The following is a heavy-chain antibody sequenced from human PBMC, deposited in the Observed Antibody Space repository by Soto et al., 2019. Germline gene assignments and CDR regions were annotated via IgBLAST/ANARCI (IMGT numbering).Heavy chain of an antibody. D-gene: IGHD3-10*01. V-gene: IGHV1-3*01. J-gene: IGHJ5*02. CDR2: INAGNGNT. CDR1: GYTFTSYA. CDR3: ARGRYGSGSYNP. Sequence: QVQLVQSGAEVKKPGASVKVSCKASGYTFTSYAMHWVRQAPGQRLEWMGWINAGNGNTKYSQKFQGRVTITRDTSASTAYRELSSLRSEDTAVYYCARGRYGSGSYNPWGQGTLVTVSS.